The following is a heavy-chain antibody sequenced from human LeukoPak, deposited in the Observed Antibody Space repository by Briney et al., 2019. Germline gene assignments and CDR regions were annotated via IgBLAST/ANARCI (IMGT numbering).Heavy chain of an antibody. CDR3: ARRSSGWNKYYFDY. CDR1: GGSISSYY. J-gene: IGHJ4*02. D-gene: IGHD6-19*01. Sequence: PSETLSLTCTVSGGSISSYYWSWIRQPPGKGLEWIGYIYYSGSTNYNPSLKSRVTISVDTSKNQFSLKPSSVTAADTAVYYCARRSSGWNKYYFDYWGQGTLVTVSS. V-gene: IGHV4-59*08. CDR2: IYYSGST.